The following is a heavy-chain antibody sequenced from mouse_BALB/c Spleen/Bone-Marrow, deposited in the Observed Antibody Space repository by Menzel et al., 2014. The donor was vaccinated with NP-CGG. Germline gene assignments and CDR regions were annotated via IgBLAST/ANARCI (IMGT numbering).Heavy chain of an antibody. CDR2: IRNKANGYTT. CDR1: GFTFTDYY. Sequence: EVNVVESGGGLVQPGGSLRLSCATSGFTFTDYYMSWVRQPPGKALEWLGFIRNKANGYTTDYSVSVKGRFTISRDNSQSIRYLQMNTLRAEDSATYYCARDENYDIYWYFDAWGAGTTVTVSS. V-gene: IGHV7-3*02. J-gene: IGHJ1*01. CDR3: ARDENYDIYWYFDA. D-gene: IGHD1-1*01.